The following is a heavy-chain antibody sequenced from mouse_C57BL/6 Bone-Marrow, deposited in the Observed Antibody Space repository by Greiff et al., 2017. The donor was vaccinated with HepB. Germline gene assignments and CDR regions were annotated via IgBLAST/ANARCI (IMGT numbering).Heavy chain of an antibody. CDR1: GYSITSGYY. J-gene: IGHJ1*03. D-gene: IGHD1-1*01. CDR3: ARYYYGSRWYFDV. CDR2: ISYDGSN. Sequence: LKQSGPGLVKPSQSLSLTCSVTGYSITSGYYWNWIRQFPGNKLEWMGYISYDGSNNYNPSLKNRISITRDTSKNQFFLKLNSVTTEDTATYYCARYYYGSRWYFDVWGTGTTVTVSS. V-gene: IGHV3-6*01.